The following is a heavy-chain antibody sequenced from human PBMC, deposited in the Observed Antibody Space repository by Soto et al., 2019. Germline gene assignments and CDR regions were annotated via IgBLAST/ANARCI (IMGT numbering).Heavy chain of an antibody. D-gene: IGHD3-22*01. CDR3: ARDRHDSSGYSSCFDY. Sequence: QVQLVESGGGVVQPGRSPRLSCAASGFTFSSYAMHWVRQAPGKGLEWVAVISYDGSNKYYADSVKGRFTISRDNSKNTLYLQMNSLRAEDTAVYYCARDRHDSSGYSSCFDYWGQGTLVTVSS. V-gene: IGHV3-30-3*01. J-gene: IGHJ4*02. CDR1: GFTFSSYA. CDR2: ISYDGSNK.